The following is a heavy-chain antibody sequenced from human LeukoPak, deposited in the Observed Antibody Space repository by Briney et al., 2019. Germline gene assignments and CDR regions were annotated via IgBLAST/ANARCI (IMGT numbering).Heavy chain of an antibody. CDR1: GGSISSYY. J-gene: IGHJ5*02. Sequence: SEPLSLTCTVSGGSISSYYWSWIRQPPGKGLEWIGYIYYSGSTNYNPSLKSRVTISVDTSKNQFSLKLSSVTAADTAVYYCAAEAYSSSDNWFDPWGQGTLVTVSS. CDR3: AAEAYSSSDNWFDP. CDR2: IYYSGST. D-gene: IGHD6-13*01. V-gene: IGHV4-59*01.